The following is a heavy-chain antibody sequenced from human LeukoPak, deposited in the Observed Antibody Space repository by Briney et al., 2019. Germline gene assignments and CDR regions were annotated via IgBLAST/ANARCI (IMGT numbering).Heavy chain of an antibody. D-gene: IGHD3-10*01. CDR1: GFAFSSYA. CDR3: AKVFEVRGARRPKDY. Sequence: GGSLRLSCAASGFAFSSYAMHWVRQAPGKGLEWVAVISYDGSNKHYTDSVKGRFTISRDNSKNTLFLQMNSLRIEDTAVYYCAKVFEVRGARRPKDYWGQGTLVIVSS. J-gene: IGHJ4*02. V-gene: IGHV3-30*04. CDR2: ISYDGSNK.